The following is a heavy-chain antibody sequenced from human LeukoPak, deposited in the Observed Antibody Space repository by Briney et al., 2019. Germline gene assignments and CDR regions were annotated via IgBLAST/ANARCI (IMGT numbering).Heavy chain of an antibody. CDR1: GGTFSSYA. V-gene: IGHV1-69*06. CDR3: ARGADILTGSPPAYYYGMDV. D-gene: IGHD3-9*01. CDR2: IIPIFGTA. Sequence: GASVKVSCKASGGTFSSYAISWVRQAPGQGLEWVGGIIPIFGTANYAQKFQGRVTITADKSTSTAYMELSSLRSEDTAVYYCARGADILTGSPPAYYYGMDVWGKGTTVTVSS. J-gene: IGHJ6*04.